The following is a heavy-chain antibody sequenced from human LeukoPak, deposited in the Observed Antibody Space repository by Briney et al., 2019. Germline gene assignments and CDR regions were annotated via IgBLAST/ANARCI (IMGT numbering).Heavy chain of an antibody. Sequence: GGSLRLSCAASGFTFSSYAMHWVRQAPGKGLEYVSAISSNGGSTYYANSVKGRFTISRDNSKNTLYLQMGSLRAEDMAVYYCAKERYCSSTSCLTPNWFDPWGQGTLVTVSS. CDR3: AKERYCSSTSCLTPNWFDP. J-gene: IGHJ5*02. CDR2: ISSNGGST. V-gene: IGHV3-64*01. CDR1: GFTFSSYA. D-gene: IGHD2-2*01.